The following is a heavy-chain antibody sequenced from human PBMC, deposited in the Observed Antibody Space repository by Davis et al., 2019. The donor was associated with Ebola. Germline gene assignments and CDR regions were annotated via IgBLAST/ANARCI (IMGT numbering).Heavy chain of an antibody. J-gene: IGHJ6*02. CDR3: SSTSGEDYYYYGMDV. CDR1: GFTFSGSA. CDR2: IRSKANSYAT. V-gene: IGHV3-73*01. Sequence: GGSLRLSCAASGFTFSGSAMHWVRQASGKGLEWVGRIRSKANSYATAYAASVKGRFTISRDDSKNTAYLQMNSLKIEDTAVYYCSSTSGEDYYYYGMDVWGQGTTVTVSS. D-gene: IGHD2-2*01.